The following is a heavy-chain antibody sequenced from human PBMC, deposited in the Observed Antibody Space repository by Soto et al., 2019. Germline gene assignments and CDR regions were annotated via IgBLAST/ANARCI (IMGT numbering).Heavy chain of an antibody. J-gene: IGHJ4*02. CDR1: GYTLSSYY. CDR3: ASDLGYCSGGSCYLAY. D-gene: IGHD2-15*01. Sequence: ASVKVSCKASGYTLSSYYMHWVRQAPGQGLEWMGIINPSGGSTSYAQKFQGRVTMTRDTSTSTVYMELSSLRSEDTAVYYCASDLGYCSGGSCYLAYWGQGTLVTVSS. CDR2: INPSGGST. V-gene: IGHV1-46*03.